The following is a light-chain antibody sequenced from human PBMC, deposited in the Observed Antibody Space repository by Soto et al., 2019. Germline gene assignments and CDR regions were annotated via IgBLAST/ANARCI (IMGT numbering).Light chain of an antibody. CDR1: QSVTRSF. V-gene: IGKV3-20*01. CDR2: GTS. CDR3: QQYGTSPRT. J-gene: IGKJ1*01. Sequence: EIVLTQSPGTLSLSPGQRATLSCRASQSVTRSFLAWYQQRPGQAPRLLIYGTSSRATGIPDRFRGSGSGTDFTLTISRLEPEDFSVYYCQQYGTSPRTFGQGTKVEIK.